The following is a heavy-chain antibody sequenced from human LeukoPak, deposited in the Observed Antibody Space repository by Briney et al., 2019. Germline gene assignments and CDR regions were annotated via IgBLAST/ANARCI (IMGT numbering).Heavy chain of an antibody. D-gene: IGHD1-26*01. Sequence: GGSLRLSCAASGFTFDDYTMHWVRQAPGKGLEWVSLISWDGGSTYYADSVKGRFTISRDNSKNSLYLQMNSLRTEGTALYYCAKALGSYFSYYFDYWGQGTLVTVSS. CDR3: AKALGSYFSYYFDY. CDR2: ISWDGGST. CDR1: GFTFDDYT. J-gene: IGHJ4*02. V-gene: IGHV3-43*01.